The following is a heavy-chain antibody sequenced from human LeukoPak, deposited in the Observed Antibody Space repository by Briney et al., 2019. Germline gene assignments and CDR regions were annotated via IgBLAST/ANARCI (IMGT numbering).Heavy chain of an antibody. Sequence: GGSLRLSCAASGFTFSTFNMNWVRQAPGKGLEWVSSISTSSGYIYYADSVQGRFTISRDNAKNSLYLQMNSLRAEDTAMYYCARNRGDPSYFDYWGQGILVTVSS. CDR3: ARNRGDPSYFDY. CDR2: ISTSSGYI. V-gene: IGHV3-21*01. J-gene: IGHJ4*02. D-gene: IGHD4-17*01. CDR1: GFTFSTFN.